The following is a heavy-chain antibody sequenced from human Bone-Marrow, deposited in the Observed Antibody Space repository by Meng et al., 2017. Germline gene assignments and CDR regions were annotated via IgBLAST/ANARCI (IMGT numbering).Heavy chain of an antibody. D-gene: IGHD5-18*01. CDR3: ARRGQLWLDSFDP. CDR2: IIPIFGTA. CDR1: GGPFSSYA. Sequence: QGQLGQVWAGVKKPWSSVKGSCKASGGPFSSYAISWVRQAPGQGLEWMGGIIPIFGTANYAQKFQGRVTITADKSTSTAYMELSSLRSEDTAVYYCARRGQLWLDSFDPWGQGTLVTVSS. J-gene: IGHJ5*02. V-gene: IGHV1-69*06.